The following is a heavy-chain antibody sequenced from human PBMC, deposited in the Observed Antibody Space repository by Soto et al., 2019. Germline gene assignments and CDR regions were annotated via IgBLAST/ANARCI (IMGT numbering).Heavy chain of an antibody. J-gene: IGHJ6*02. CDR1: GGSISSYY. CDR2: IYYSGST. D-gene: IGHD3-3*01. V-gene: IGHV4-59*01. CDR3: ARGGDFWSGYLSDV. Sequence: SETLSLTCTVSGGSISSYYWIWIRQPPGKGLEWIGYIYYSGSTNYNPSLKSRVTISVDTSKNQFSLKLSSVTAADTAVYYCARGGDFWSGYLSDVWGQGTTVTVS.